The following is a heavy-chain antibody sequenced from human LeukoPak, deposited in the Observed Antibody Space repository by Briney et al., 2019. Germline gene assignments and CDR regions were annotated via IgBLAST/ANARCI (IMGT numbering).Heavy chain of an antibody. J-gene: IGHJ5*02. CDR3: ARDKVPMVRGVIPRWFDP. V-gene: IGHV3-11*04. Sequence: PGGSLRLSCAASGFTFSDYYMSWIRQAPGKGLEWVSYISSSGSTIYYADSVKGRFTISGDNAKNSLYLQMNSLRAEDTAVYYCARDKVPMVRGVIPRWFDPWGQGTLVTVSS. CDR2: ISSSGSTI. CDR1: GFTFSDYY. D-gene: IGHD3-10*01.